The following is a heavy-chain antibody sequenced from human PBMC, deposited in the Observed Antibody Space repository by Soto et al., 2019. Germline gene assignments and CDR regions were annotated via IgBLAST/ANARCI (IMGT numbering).Heavy chain of an antibody. CDR3: ARLLLGYCSGGSCYYYYGMDV. V-gene: IGHV5-51*01. D-gene: IGHD2-15*01. Sequence: HGESLKISCKGSGYSFTSYWIGWVRQMPGKGLEWMGIIYPGDSDTRYSPSFQGQVTISADKSISTAYLQWSSLKASDTAMYYCARLLLGYCSGGSCYYYYGMDVWGQGTTVTVSS. CDR2: IYPGDSDT. J-gene: IGHJ6*02. CDR1: GYSFTSYW.